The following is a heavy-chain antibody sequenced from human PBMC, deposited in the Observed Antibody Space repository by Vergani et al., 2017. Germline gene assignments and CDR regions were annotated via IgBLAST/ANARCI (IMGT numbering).Heavy chain of an antibody. J-gene: IGHJ4*02. Sequence: QVQLVESGGGVVQPGGSLRLSCAVSGFTFRNYGMHWVRQAPGRGLEWVAVISYDGSNKYYADSVKGRFTISRDNSKNTLYLQMNSLRAEDTAVYYCARDSYSSSWYGGVDYWGQGTLVTVSS. CDR2: ISYDGSNK. CDR1: GFTFRNYG. D-gene: IGHD6-13*01. CDR3: ARDSYSSSWYGGVDY. V-gene: IGHV3-30*06.